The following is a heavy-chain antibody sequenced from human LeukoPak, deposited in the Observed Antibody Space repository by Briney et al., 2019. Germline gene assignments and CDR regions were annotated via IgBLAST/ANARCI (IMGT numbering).Heavy chain of an antibody. CDR2: IYTSGST. V-gene: IGHV4-4*07. Sequence: PSETLSLTCTVSGGSIRSYYWSWIRQPAGKGLEWIGRIYTSGSTNYNPSHESRVTMSVDTSKNQFSLKLSSVTAADTAVYFCARARNYYDSSDYYFEGDAFDIWGQGTMVSVSS. CDR1: GGSIRSYY. J-gene: IGHJ3*02. D-gene: IGHD3-22*01. CDR3: ARARNYYDSSDYYFEGDAFDI.